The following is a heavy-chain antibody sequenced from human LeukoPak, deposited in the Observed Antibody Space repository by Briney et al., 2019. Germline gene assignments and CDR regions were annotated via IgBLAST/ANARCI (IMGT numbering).Heavy chain of an antibody. CDR3: ARVRSTSINYHYYGMDV. CDR2: INHSGST. V-gene: IGHV4-34*01. Sequence: SETLSLTCAVYGGSFSGYYWSWIRQPPGKGLEWIGEINHSGSTNYNPSLKSRVTISVDTSKNQFSLKLSSVTAADTAVYYCARVRSTSINYHYYGMDVWGQGTTVTVSS. CDR1: GGSFSGYY. J-gene: IGHJ6*02. D-gene: IGHD2-2*01.